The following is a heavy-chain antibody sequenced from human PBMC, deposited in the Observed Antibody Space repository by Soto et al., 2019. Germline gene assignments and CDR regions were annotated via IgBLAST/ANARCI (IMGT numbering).Heavy chain of an antibody. CDR2: ISSSRSTI. V-gene: IGHV3-48*01. CDR3: ARYCPGSRTTCYGNEWVDS. Sequence: EVQLVESGGGLVQPGGSLRLSCAASGFTFSSYSMNWVRQAPGKGLEWVSYISSSRSTIYYADSVTGRFTISRDNAKNSLYLQMNSLRAEDTAVYYCARYCPGSRTTCYGNEWVDSWGQGTLVTVSS. J-gene: IGHJ5*01. D-gene: IGHD2-2*01. CDR1: GFTFSSYS.